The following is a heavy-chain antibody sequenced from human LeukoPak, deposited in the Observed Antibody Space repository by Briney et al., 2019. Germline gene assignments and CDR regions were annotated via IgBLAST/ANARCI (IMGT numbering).Heavy chain of an antibody. J-gene: IGHJ6*02. D-gene: IGHD6-6*01. V-gene: IGHV4-31*03. CDR1: GGSISSGGYY. CDR2: IYYSGST. CDR3: ARSQLVLDYYYGMDV. Sequence: SETLSLTCTVSGGSISSGGYYWSWIRQHPGKGLEWIVYIYYSGSTYYNPSLKSRVTISVDTSKNQFSLKLSSVTAADTAVYYCARSQLVLDYYYGMDVWGQGTTVTVSS.